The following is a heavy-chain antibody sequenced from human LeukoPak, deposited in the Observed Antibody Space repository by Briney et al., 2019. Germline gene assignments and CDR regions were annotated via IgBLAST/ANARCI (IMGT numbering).Heavy chain of an antibody. CDR3: ARAAWAAGGTEYFHH. Sequence: SETLSLTCAVYGGSFSSYYWSWIRQPPGKGLEWIGYIYYSGSTNYNPSLKSRVTISVDTSKNQFSLKLSSVTAADTAVYYCARAAWAAGGTEYFHHWGQGTLLTVSS. CDR2: IYYSGST. V-gene: IGHV4-59*01. D-gene: IGHD6-13*01. J-gene: IGHJ1*01. CDR1: GGSFSSYY.